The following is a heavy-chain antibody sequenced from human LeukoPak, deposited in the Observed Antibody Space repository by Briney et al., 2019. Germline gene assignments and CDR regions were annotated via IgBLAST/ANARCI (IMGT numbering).Heavy chain of an antibody. V-gene: IGHV4-38-2*02. CDR2: INHSGST. CDR1: GYSISSGYY. D-gene: IGHD5-12*01. J-gene: IGHJ4*02. CDR3: ARGRLDRGYEFDY. Sequence: SETLSLTCTVSGYSISSGYYWGWIRQPPGKGLEWIGEINHSGSTNYNPSLKSRVTISVDTSKNQFSLKLSSVTAADTAVYYCARGRLDRGYEFDYWGQGTLVTVSS.